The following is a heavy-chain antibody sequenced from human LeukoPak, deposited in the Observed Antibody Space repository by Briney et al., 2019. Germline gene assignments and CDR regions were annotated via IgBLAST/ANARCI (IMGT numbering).Heavy chain of an antibody. CDR1: GFTFSSYV. Sequence: GGSLRLSCAASGFTFSSYVMHWVRQAPGKGLEWVAIISYDGSNEYYADSVKGRFTISRDNSKNTLYLQMNSLRAEDTAVYYCARERTGTPSRFGYMDVWGKGTTVTVSS. CDR2: ISYDGSNE. V-gene: IGHV3-30*04. J-gene: IGHJ6*03. D-gene: IGHD3/OR15-3a*01. CDR3: ARERTGTPSRFGYMDV.